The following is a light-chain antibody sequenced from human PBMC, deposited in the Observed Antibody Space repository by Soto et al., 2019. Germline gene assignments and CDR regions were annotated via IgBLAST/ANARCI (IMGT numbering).Light chain of an antibody. CDR2: WAS. CDR1: QRVLYRSDNKNY. CDR3: QQYYNSPIT. V-gene: IGKV4-1*01. J-gene: IGKJ5*01. Sequence: DIVMTQSPDSLAVSLGERATINCKSSQRVLYRSDNKNYLAWYQQKPGQPPKLLIHWASIRESGVPDRFSGSGSVADFTLTISSLQAEDVGVYYCQQYYNSPITFGQGTRLEI.